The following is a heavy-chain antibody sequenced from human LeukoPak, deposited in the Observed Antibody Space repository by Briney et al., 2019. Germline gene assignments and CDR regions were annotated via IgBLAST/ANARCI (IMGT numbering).Heavy chain of an antibody. V-gene: IGHV4-38-2*02. CDR2: IYHSGST. Sequence: SETLSLTCAVSGYSISSGYYWGWSRQPPGKGLEWIGSIYHSGSTYYNPSLKSRVTISVDTSKNQFSLKLSSVTAADTAVYYCARDRHGDSSFDYWGQGTLVTVSS. D-gene: IGHD4-17*01. CDR3: ARDRHGDSSFDY. CDR1: GYSISSGYY. J-gene: IGHJ4*02.